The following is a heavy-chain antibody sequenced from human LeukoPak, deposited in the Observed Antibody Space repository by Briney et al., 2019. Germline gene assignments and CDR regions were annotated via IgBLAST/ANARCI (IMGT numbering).Heavy chain of an antibody. CDR3: TTFPGAVAPEGNY. J-gene: IGHJ4*02. CDR1: GFTFSGAA. Sequence: AGGSLRLSCAASGFTFSGAAIHWVRQASGKGLEWVGRIRTKPNNYATAYAASVQGRFTISRDDSKNTAYLQMSSLRTEDTAPCFCTTFPGAVAPEGNYWGQGTLVSVSS. CDR2: IRTKPNNYAT. D-gene: IGHD2-15*01. V-gene: IGHV3-73*01.